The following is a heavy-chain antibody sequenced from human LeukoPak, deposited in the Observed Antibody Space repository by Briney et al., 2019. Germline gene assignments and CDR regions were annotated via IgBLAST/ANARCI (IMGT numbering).Heavy chain of an antibody. V-gene: IGHV1-2*06. Sequence: ASVKVSCKASGFTFTAYYIHWVRQAPGQGLEWMGRLKPNSGGTNLPQKFQGRVTITRNTSISTAYMELSSLRSEDTAVYYCARVPHNSIDYWGQGTLVTVSS. D-gene: IGHD1-20*01. CDR3: ARVPHNSIDY. CDR1: GFTFTAYY. J-gene: IGHJ4*02. CDR2: LKPNSGGT.